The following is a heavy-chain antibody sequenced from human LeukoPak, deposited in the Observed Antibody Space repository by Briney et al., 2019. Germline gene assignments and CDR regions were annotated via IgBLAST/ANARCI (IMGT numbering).Heavy chain of an antibody. V-gene: IGHV3-48*04. CDR3: ARDIYYDSSGYYGSVY. Sequence: GGSLRLSCAASGFTFSSYSMNWVRQAPGKGLEWVSYISSSSSTIYYADSVKGRSTISRDNAKNSLYLQMNSLRAEDTAVYYCARDIYYDSSGYYGSVYWGQGTLVTVSS. CDR2: ISSSSSTI. D-gene: IGHD3-22*01. CDR1: GFTFSSYS. J-gene: IGHJ4*02.